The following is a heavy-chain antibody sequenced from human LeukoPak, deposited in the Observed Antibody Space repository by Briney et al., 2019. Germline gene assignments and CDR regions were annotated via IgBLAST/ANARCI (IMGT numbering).Heavy chain of an antibody. CDR3: ARVYRYYYMDV. CDR1: GGSISSSSYY. D-gene: IGHD2-2*02. CDR2: IYYSGST. Sequence: SETLSLTCTVSGGSISSSSYYWSWIRQPPGKGLEWIGYIYYSGSTNYNPSLKSRVTISVDTSKNQFSLKLSSVTAADTAVYYCARVYRYYYMDVWGKGTTVTISS. V-gene: IGHV4-61*01. J-gene: IGHJ6*03.